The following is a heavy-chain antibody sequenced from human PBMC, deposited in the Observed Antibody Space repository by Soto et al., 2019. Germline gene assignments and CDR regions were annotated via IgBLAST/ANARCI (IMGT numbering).Heavy chain of an antibody. J-gene: IGHJ4*02. D-gene: IGHD5-18*01. V-gene: IGHV4-61*01. Sequence: SETLSLTCTVSGDSVSSGRYYWGWVRQPPGKGLEWIGYIYYSGSTNYNPSLESRVTISVATSKNQFPLTLRSVTAADTAVYYCARSGSGYSYGLGAYWGQGTLVTVSS. CDR3: ARSGSGYSYGLGAY. CDR1: GDSVSSGRYY. CDR2: IYYSGST.